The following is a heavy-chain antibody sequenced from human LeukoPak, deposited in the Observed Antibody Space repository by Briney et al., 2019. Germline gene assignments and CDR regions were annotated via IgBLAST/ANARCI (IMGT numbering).Heavy chain of an antibody. D-gene: IGHD3-22*01. CDR1: GGSISSYY. Sequence: SETLSLTCTVSGGSISSYYWSWIRQPPGKGLEWIGYIYYSGSTNYNPSLKSRVTISVDTSKNQFSLKLSSVTAADTAVYCCAREDSSGYYPYFDYWGQGTLVTVSS. V-gene: IGHV4-59*01. CDR3: AREDSSGYYPYFDY. J-gene: IGHJ4*02. CDR2: IYYSGST.